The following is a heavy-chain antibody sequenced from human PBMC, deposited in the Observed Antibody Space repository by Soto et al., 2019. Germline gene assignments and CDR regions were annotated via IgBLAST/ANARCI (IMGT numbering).Heavy chain of an antibody. CDR1: GGSFSSYA. Sequence: SVEVCCKASGGSFSSYASSWVRQAPGQGLEWMGGIIPIFGTANYAQKFQGRVTITADESTSTAYMELSSLRSEDTAVYYCARTKRPNGYGMDVWGQGTTVTVSS. D-gene: IGHD2-8*01. J-gene: IGHJ6*02. V-gene: IGHV1-69*01. CDR3: ARTKRPNGYGMDV. CDR2: IIPIFGTA.